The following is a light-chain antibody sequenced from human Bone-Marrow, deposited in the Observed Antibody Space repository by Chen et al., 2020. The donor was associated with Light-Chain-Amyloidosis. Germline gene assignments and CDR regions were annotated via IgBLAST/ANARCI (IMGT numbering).Light chain of an antibody. Sequence: SYVRPQPSSVSVAPGQTATSACGGNNIGSTSVHWYQQTPGQAPLLVVYDDSDRPSGIPERLSGSNSGNTATLTISRVEAGDEADYYCQVWDRSSDRPVFGGGTKLTVL. V-gene: IGLV3-21*02. CDR3: QVWDRSSDRPV. CDR1: NIGSTS. CDR2: DDS. J-gene: IGLJ3*02.